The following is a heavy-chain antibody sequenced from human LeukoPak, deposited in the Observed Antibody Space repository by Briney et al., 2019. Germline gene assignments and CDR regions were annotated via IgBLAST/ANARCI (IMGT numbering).Heavy chain of an antibody. CDR2: ISAYNGNT. J-gene: IGHJ5*02. Sequence: GASVKVSCKASGYTFTSYGISWVRQAPGQGVEWMGWISAYNGNTNYAQKLQGRVTMTTDTSTSTAYMELRSLRSDDTAVYYCARVAPPSYSSGRLLTPPWFDPWGQGTLVTVSS. CDR1: GYTFTSYG. V-gene: IGHV1-18*01. D-gene: IGHD3-22*01. CDR3: ARVAPPSYSSGRLLTPPWFDP.